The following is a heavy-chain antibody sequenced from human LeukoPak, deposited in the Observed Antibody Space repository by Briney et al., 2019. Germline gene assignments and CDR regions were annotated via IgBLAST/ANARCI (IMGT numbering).Heavy chain of an antibody. V-gene: IGHV3-7*01. Sequence: GGSLRLSCAASGFTFSNYWMSWVRQAPGKGLEWVANIMQDGSGNYYVDSVRGRFTISRDNSKNSLYLQMNSLRAEDTAVYYCARADSSGEILDYWGQGTRVTVAS. CDR3: ARADSSGEILDY. CDR1: GFTFSNYW. D-gene: IGHD3-22*01. CDR2: IMQDGSGN. J-gene: IGHJ4*02.